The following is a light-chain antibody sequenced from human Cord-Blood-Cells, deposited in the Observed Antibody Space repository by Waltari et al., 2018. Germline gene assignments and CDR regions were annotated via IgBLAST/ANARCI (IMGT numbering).Light chain of an antibody. J-gene: IGKJ3*01. CDR1: QSISSY. Sequence: DTQMTQSLSCPTAYVVDRLTITCRASQSISSYLKWYQKKTGKAPKLLIYAASSLQSGGPSSFCGSGSGTDITLTISILQPEDFATYYGQQSYSTPPFVPGTKVDIK. V-gene: IGKV1-39*01. CDR2: AAS. CDR3: QQSYSTPP.